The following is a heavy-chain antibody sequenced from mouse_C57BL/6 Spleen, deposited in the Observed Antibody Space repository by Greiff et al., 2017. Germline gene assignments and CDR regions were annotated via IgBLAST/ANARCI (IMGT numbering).Heavy chain of an antibody. Sequence: EVQLQQSGPELVKPGASVKISCKASGYSFTDYNMNWVKQSNGKSLEWIGVINPNSGTTSYNQKFKGKATLTVDQSSSTAYMQLNSLTSEDSAVYYCARRGLLRTPFYFDYWGQGTTLTVSS. J-gene: IGHJ2*01. CDR2: INPNSGTT. CDR3: ARRGLLRTPFYFDY. D-gene: IGHD2-3*01. CDR1: GYSFTDYN. V-gene: IGHV1-39*01.